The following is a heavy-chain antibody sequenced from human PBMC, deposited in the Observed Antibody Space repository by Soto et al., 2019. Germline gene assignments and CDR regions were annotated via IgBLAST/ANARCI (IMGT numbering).Heavy chain of an antibody. CDR1: GGSISSSYY. D-gene: IGHD6-13*01. V-gene: IGHV4-61*01. Sequence: SETLSLTCAVSGGSISSSYYWSWIRQPPGKGLEWIGYIYYSGSTNYNPSLKSRVTISVDTSKNQFSLKLSSVTAADTAVYYCGREGIAAASDAFDIWGQGTMVTVSS. CDR3: GREGIAAASDAFDI. J-gene: IGHJ3*02. CDR2: IYYSGST.